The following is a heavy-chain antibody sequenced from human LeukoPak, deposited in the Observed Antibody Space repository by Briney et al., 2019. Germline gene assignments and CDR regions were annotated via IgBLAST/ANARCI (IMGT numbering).Heavy chain of an antibody. CDR2: TWYDGSNK. J-gene: IGHJ4*02. CDR3: ARDHGDYSGKDY. V-gene: IGHV3-33*01. Sequence: GGSLRLSCAASGFIFSSYGMHWVRQAPGKGLEWVAVTWYDGSNKYYADAVKGRFTISRDNSKNTLHLQMNSLRAEDTAVYFCARDHGDYSGKDYWGQGTLVTVSS. CDR1: GFIFSSYG. D-gene: IGHD4-17*01.